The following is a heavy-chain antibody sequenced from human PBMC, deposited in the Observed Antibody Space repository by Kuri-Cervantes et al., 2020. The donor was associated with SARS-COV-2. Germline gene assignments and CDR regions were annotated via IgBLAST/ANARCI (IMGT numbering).Heavy chain of an antibody. CDR1: GGTFSSYA. CDR3: ARVRTYCSSTGCYTGYFQH. CDR2: IIPILGTA. Sequence: SVKVSCKASGGTFSSYAISWVRQAPGQGLEWMGRIIPILGTANYAQKFQGRVTITADKSTSTAYMELSSLRSEDTAVYYCARVRTYCSSTGCYTGYFQHWGQGTLVTVSS. V-gene: IGHV1-69*04. J-gene: IGHJ1*01. D-gene: IGHD2-2*02.